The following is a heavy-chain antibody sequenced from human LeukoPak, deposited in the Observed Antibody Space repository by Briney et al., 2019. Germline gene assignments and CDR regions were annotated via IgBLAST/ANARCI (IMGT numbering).Heavy chain of an antibody. D-gene: IGHD6-13*01. J-gene: IGHJ5*02. V-gene: IGHV3-30*04. CDR3: ARDLIAAADLQGVGWFDP. CDR2: ISYDGSNK. CDR1: GFTFSSYA. Sequence: GGSLRLSCAASGFTFSSYAMHWVRQAPGKGLEWVAVISYDGSNKYYADSVKGRFTISRDNSKNTLYLQMNSLRAEDTAVYYCARDLIAAADLQGVGWFDPWGQGTLVTVSS.